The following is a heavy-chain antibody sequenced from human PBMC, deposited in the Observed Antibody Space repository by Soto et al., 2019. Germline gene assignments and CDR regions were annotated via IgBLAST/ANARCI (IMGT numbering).Heavy chain of an antibody. CDR1: GFTFSSYS. V-gene: IGHV3-21*01. CDR3: ARGTAMAHDAFDI. J-gene: IGHJ3*02. CDR2: IRSRSSYI. D-gene: IGHD5-18*01. Sequence: GGSLRLSCAASGFTFSSYSMNWVRQAPGKGLEWVSSIRSRSSYIYYADSVKGRFTISRDNAKNSLYLQMNSLRAEDTAVYYCARGTAMAHDAFDIWGQGTMVTVSS.